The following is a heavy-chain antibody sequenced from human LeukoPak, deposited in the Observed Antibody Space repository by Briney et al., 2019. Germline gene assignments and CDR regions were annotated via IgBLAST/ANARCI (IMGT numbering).Heavy chain of an antibody. CDR1: GFTFCDHY. V-gene: IGHV3-72*01. CDR3: ARGGSDDAFDI. Sequence: GGSLRLSCAASGFTFCDHYMDWVRQAPGKGLEWVGRTRNKANSYTTEYAASVKGRFTISRDDSKNSLYLQMNSLKTEDTAVYYCARGGSDDAFDIWGQGTMVTVSS. D-gene: IGHD3-10*01. J-gene: IGHJ3*02. CDR2: TRNKANSYTT.